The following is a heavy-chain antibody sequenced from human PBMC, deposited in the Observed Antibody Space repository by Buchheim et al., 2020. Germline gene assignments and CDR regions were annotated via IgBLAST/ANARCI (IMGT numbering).Heavy chain of an antibody. CDR3: VRGSGYCSNTRCYLFDY. V-gene: IGHV5-51*01. D-gene: IGHD2-2*01. Sequence: EVQLVQSGAEVKKPGESLKISCKGSGYSFTDYWIGWVRQMPGKGLEWMAIIYPRDSDIRYRPSFQGQVTISADTSISSAYPQWSSLKASDTAMYYCVRGSGYCSNTRCYLFDYWGQGSL. CDR1: GYSFTDYW. CDR2: IYPRDSDI. J-gene: IGHJ4*02.